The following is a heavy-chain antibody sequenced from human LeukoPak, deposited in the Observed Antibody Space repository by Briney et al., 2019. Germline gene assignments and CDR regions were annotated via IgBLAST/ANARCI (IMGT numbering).Heavy chain of an antibody. CDR1: GSTFNNYA. D-gene: IGHD6-13*01. V-gene: IGHV3-23*01. CDR2: ISGSGGST. Sequence: QAGGSLRLSCAASGSTFNNYAMSWVRQAPGKGLEWVSAISGSGGSTYYADSVKGRFTISRDNSKNTLYLQMNSLRAEDTAVYYCAKRIAAAGTFYGMDVWGKGTTVTVSS. J-gene: IGHJ6*04. CDR3: AKRIAAAGTFYGMDV.